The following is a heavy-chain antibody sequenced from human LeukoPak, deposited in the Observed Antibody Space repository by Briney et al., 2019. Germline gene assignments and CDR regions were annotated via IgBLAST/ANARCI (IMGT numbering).Heavy chain of an antibody. CDR3: AKRGVVIRVILVGFHREAYYFDS. D-gene: IGHD3-22*01. Sequence: PGGSLRLSCAVSGFTLSNYGMSWVRQAPGKGLEWVAGISDNAGRTNYADSVKGRFTISRDNPKNTLYLKMNSLRAEDTAVYFCAKRGVVIRVILVGFHREAYYFDSWGQGALVTVSS. CDR1: GFTLSNYG. V-gene: IGHV3-23*01. CDR2: ISDNAGRT. J-gene: IGHJ4*02.